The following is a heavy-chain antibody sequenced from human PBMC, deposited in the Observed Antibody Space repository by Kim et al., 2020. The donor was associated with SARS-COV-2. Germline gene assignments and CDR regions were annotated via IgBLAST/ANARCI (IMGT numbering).Heavy chain of an antibody. Sequence: SETLSLTCTVSGGSISSYYWSWIRQPPGKGLEWIGYIYYSGSTNYNPSLKSRVTISVDTSKNQFSLKLSSVTAADTAVYYCARDKYYGMDVWGQGTTVTVSS. J-gene: IGHJ6*02. V-gene: IGHV4-59*01. CDR3: ARDKYYGMDV. CDR1: GGSISSYY. CDR2: IYYSGST.